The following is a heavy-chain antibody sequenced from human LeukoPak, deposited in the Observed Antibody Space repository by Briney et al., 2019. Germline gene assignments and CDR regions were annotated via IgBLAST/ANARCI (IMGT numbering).Heavy chain of an antibody. V-gene: IGHV4-59*01. D-gene: IGHD3-16*01. CDR1: GGSISSYY. CDR2: IYYNGNT. CDR3: ARGGAKFSY. Sequence: SETLSLTCTVSGGSISSYYWSWIRQPPGKGLEWIGYIYYNGNTNYNPSLKSRVTISVDTSKNQISLKLSSVTAADTAVYYCARGGAKFSYWGQGTLVTVSS. J-gene: IGHJ4*02.